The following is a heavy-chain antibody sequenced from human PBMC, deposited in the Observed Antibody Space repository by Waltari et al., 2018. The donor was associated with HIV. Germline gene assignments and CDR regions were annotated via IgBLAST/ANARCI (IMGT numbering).Heavy chain of an antibody. V-gene: IGHV3-11*05. J-gene: IGHJ3*02. CDR2: ISSSSSYT. Sequence: LEWVSYISSSSSYTNYADSVKGRFTISRDNAKNSLYLQMNSLRAEDTAVYYCARAILLYYYDSSGYDAFDIWGQGTMVTVSS. D-gene: IGHD3-22*01. CDR3: ARAILLYYYDSSGYDAFDI.